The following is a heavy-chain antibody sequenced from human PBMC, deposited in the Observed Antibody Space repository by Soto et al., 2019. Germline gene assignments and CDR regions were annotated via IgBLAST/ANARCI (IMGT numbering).Heavy chain of an antibody. CDR1: GYTFTGYY. V-gene: IGHV1-2*04. CDR3: ARDSDSGWYYFDY. CDR2: INPNSGGT. D-gene: IGHD6-19*01. J-gene: IGHJ4*02. Sequence: ASVKVSCKASGYTFTGYYMHWVRQAPGQGLEWMGWINPNSGGTNYAQKFQGWVTMTRDTSISTAYMELSRLRSDDTAVYYCARDSDSGWYYFDYWGQGTLVTVSS.